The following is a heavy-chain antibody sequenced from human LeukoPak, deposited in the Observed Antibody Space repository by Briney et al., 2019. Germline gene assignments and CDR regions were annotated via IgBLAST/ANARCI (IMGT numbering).Heavy chain of an antibody. CDR3: ARVAGDPDDYGGGNWFDP. CDR2: IYYSGST. J-gene: IGHJ5*02. V-gene: IGHV4-59*12. Sequence: PSETLSLTCTVSGASISNYYWSWIRQTPEKGLEWIGSIYYSGSTYYNPSLKSRVTISVDTSKNQFSLKLSSVTAADTAVYYCARVAGDPDDYGGGNWFDPWGQGTLVTVSS. D-gene: IGHD4-23*01. CDR1: GASISNYY.